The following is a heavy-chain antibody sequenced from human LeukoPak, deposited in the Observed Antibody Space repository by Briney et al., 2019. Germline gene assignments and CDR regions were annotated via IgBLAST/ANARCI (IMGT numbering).Heavy chain of an antibody. CDR3: ARDGFRSSWPYYFDF. Sequence: ASVKVSCKASGYTFINYGITWVRQAPGQGLERMGWISSYNGNTNYAQKFQGRVTMTTDTSTSTAYMELKSLRSDDTAVYHCARDGFRSSWPYYFDFWGQGSLVTVSS. D-gene: IGHD6-13*01. J-gene: IGHJ4*02. V-gene: IGHV1-18*01. CDR1: GYTFINYG. CDR2: ISSYNGNT.